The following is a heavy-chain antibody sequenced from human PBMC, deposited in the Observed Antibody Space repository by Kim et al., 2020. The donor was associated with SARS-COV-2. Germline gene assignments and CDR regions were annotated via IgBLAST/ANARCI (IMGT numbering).Heavy chain of an antibody. J-gene: IGHJ4*02. D-gene: IGHD1-26*01. CDR2: ST. CDR3: AKEYGVGATG. Sequence: STYYADAVKGRFTISRDNSKNTLYLQMNSLRAEDTAVYYCAKEYGVGATGGGQGTLVTVSS. V-gene: IGHV3-23*01.